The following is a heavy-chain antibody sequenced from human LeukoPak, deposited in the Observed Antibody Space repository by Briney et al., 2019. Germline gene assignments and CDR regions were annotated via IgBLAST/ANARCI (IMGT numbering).Heavy chain of an antibody. CDR1: GFTFSSYW. D-gene: IGHD2-8*01. CDR3: ARSVRGIVGYCTNGVCQAGEGFDI. Sequence: GSLRLSCAASGFTFSSYWMSWVRQPPGKGLEWIGEINHSGSTNYNPSLKSRVTISVDTSKNQFSLKLSSVTAADTAVYYCARSVRGIVGYCTNGVCQAGEGFDIWGQWTMVTVSS. V-gene: IGHV4-34*01. J-gene: IGHJ3*02. CDR2: INHSGST.